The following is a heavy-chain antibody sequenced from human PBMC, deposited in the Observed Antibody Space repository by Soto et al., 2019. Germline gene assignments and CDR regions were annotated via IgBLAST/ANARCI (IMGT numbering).Heavy chain of an antibody. J-gene: IGHJ5*02. Sequence: ASVKVSCKTYRATFFSCALSWVRQAPGQGLEWLGRISLYSDGTNYAQKFQGRVSMTTDTSTTTAYMELRSLRSDDTAVYYCARVVPGAEAWFGPWGQGTLVTVSS. D-gene: IGHD2-2*01. CDR1: RATFFSCA. CDR2: ISLYSDGT. CDR3: ARVVPGAEAWFGP. V-gene: IGHV1-18*01.